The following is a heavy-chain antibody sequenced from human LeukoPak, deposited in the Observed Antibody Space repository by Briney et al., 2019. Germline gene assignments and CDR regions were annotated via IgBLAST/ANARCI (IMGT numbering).Heavy chain of an antibody. CDR2: ISYDGSNK. V-gene: IGHV3-30-3*01. D-gene: IGHD3-3*01. CDR3: ARDLEAYYDFWSGYSKLPNWFDP. Sequence: GGSLRLSCAASGFTFSSYDMHWVRQAPGKGLEWVAVISYDGSNKYCADSVKGRFTISRDNSKNTLYLQMNSLRAEDTAVYYCARDLEAYYDFWSGYSKLPNWFDPWGQGTLVTVSS. CDR1: GFTFSSYD. J-gene: IGHJ5*02.